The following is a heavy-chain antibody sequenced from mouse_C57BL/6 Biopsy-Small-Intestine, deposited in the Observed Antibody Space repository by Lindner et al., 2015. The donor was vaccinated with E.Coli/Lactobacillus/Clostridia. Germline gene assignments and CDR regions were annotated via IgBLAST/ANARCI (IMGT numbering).Heavy chain of an antibody. J-gene: IGHJ3*01. CDR3: AREDSSGYLWFAY. D-gene: IGHD3-2*02. CDR2: IYPGDGDT. V-gene: IGHV1-82*01. CDR1: GYAFSSSW. Sequence: VQLQESGPELVKPGASVKISCKASGYAFSSSWMNWVKQRPGKGLEWIGRIYPGDGDTNYNGKFKGKATLTADKSSSTAYMQLSSLTSEDSAVYFCAREDSSGYLWFAYWGQGTLVTVSA.